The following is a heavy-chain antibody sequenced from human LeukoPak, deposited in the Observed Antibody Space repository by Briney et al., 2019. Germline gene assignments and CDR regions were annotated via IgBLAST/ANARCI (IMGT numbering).Heavy chain of an antibody. CDR2: IYYSGST. CDR1: GGSISSYY. CDR3: ARGLAYQLLFSREYNWFDP. V-gene: IGHV4-59*12. Sequence: SETLSLTCTVSGGSISSYYWSWIRQPPGKGLEWIGYIYYSGSTNYNPSLKSRVTISVDTSKNQFSLKLSSVTAADTAVYYCARGLAYQLLFSREYNWFDPWGQGTLVTVSS. D-gene: IGHD2-2*01. J-gene: IGHJ5*02.